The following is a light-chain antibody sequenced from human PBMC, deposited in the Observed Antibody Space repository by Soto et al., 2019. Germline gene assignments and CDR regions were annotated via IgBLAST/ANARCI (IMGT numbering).Light chain of an antibody. CDR1: SSDVGGYKY. V-gene: IGLV2-8*01. CDR3: SSYGGTNKLL. J-gene: IGLJ2*01. CDR2: EVH. Sequence: QSALTQPPSASGSPGQSVTISCTGTSSDVGGYKYVSWYQQHPGKAPKLMIFEVHKRPSGVPDRFSGSKSGNTATLTVSGLQAEDEADYDCSSYGGTNKLLFGGGTKLTVL.